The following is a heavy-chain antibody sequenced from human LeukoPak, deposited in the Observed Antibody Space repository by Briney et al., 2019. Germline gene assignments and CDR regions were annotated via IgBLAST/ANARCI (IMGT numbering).Heavy chain of an antibody. J-gene: IGHJ1*01. V-gene: IGHV3-43*01. Sequence: GGSLRLSCAASGFTFDDYGMSWVRQAPGKGLEWVSLISWDGGSTYYADSVKGRFTISRDNSKNSLYLQMNSLRTEDTALYYCAKEDIVGVVAGRRRGYFQHWGQGTLVTVSS. D-gene: IGHD2-15*01. CDR1: GFTFDDYG. CDR3: AKEDIVGVVAGRRRGYFQH. CDR2: ISWDGGST.